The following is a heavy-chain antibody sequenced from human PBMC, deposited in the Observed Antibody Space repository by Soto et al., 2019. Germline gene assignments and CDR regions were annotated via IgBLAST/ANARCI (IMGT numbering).Heavy chain of an antibody. CDR1: GGSISSHS. V-gene: IGHV4-59*08. CDR2: VHSSGGT. D-gene: IGHD2-15*01. CDR3: ARRVQTNSVVVQDNWLDP. J-gene: IGHJ5*02. Sequence: QVKLQEAGPRLVKPSETLSLTCTVSGGSISSHSWNWIRQPPGRGLEWIGYVHSSGGTDYNPSLESRVTISVDTSKNQLSLKLTSLTAADTAVYYCARRVQTNSVVVQDNWLDPWGQGTLVTVSS.